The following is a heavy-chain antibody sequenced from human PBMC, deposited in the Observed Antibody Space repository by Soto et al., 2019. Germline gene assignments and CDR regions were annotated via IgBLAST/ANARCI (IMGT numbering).Heavy chain of an antibody. CDR2: INPASGST. CDR3: ARDLAAGDR. J-gene: IGHJ5*02. V-gene: IGHV1-46*01. D-gene: IGHD3-3*02. Sequence: QVQLVQSGAEVKKPGASVKLSCRTSGYTFTHYYIHWVRQAPGQGLEWLAIINPASGSTNYAQDFQGRGTLTIDTSTTTVYMELSGLRAEDTAIFYCARDLAAGDRCGKGTLVTVSS. CDR1: GYTFTHYY.